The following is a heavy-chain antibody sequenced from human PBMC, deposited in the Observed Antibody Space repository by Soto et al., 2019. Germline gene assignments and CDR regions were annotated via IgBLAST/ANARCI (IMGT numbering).Heavy chain of an antibody. CDR1: GGIFSTYA. CDR3: ARDRYDYGSRNYYNRIDF. V-gene: IGHV1-69*01. D-gene: IGHD3-10*01. Sequence: QVQLVQSGAEVKKPGSSVKVSCKASGGIFSTYAISWLRQAPGQGLEWMGGIIPLFGTPNYAQRFQGRVTIPAEESTRTDYMELSRLRSEDTAVYYCARDRYDYGSRNYYNRIDFWGQGTLVTVSS. J-gene: IGHJ4*02. CDR2: IIPLFGTP.